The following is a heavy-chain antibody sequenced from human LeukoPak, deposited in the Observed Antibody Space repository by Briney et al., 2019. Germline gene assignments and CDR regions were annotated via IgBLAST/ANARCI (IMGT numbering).Heavy chain of an antibody. V-gene: IGHV4-34*01. Sequence: PSETLSLTCAVYGGSFSGYYWSWIRQPPGKGLEWIGEINHSGSTNYNPSLKSRVTISVDTSKNQFSLKLSSVTAADTAVYYCARGSGQRREYCSGGSCSYAFDIWGQGTMVTVSS. CDR2: INHSGST. CDR3: ARGSGQRREYCSGGSCSYAFDI. D-gene: IGHD2-15*01. J-gene: IGHJ3*02. CDR1: GGSFSGYY.